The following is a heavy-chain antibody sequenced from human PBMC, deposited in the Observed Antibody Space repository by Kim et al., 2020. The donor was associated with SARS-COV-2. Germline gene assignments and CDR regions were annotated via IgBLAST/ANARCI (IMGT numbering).Heavy chain of an antibody. CDR2: IWYDGSNK. D-gene: IGHD1-26*01. CDR1: GFTFSSYG. J-gene: IGHJ4*02. V-gene: IGHV3-33*06. Sequence: GGSLRLSCAASGFTFSSYGMHWVRQAPGKGLEWVAVIWYDGSNKYYADSVKGRFTISRDNSKNTLYLQMNSLRAEDTAVYYCAKDRWGESIGIVGAGGYFDYWGQGTLVTVSS. CDR3: AKDRWGESIGIVGAGGYFDY.